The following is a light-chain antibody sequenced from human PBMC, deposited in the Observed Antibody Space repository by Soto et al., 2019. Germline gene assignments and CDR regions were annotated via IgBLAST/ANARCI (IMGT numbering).Light chain of an antibody. Sequence: DILMTQSPSTVSASAGESVTISCRASQSISSSLAWYQQRPGKAPRLLIYDVSSMPSGVPARFSGSGSGTEFTLTISSMQSDDFATYYGQQYNNYYWAVGQGTKG. CDR1: QSISSS. CDR2: DVS. J-gene: IGKJ1*01. V-gene: IGKV1-5*01. CDR3: QQYNNYYWA.